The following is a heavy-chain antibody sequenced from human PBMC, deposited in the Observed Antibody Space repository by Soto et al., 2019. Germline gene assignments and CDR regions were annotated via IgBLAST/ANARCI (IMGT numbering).Heavy chain of an antibody. V-gene: IGHV1-2*02. CDR3: ARVQSIAARPSSRGFDP. D-gene: IGHD6-6*01. CDR1: GYTFTGYY. CDR2: INPNSGGT. Sequence: ASVKVSCKASGYTFTGYYMHWVRQAPGQGLEWMGWINPNSGGTNYAQKFQGRVTMTRDTSISTAYMELSRLRSDDTAVYYCARVQSIAARPSSRGFDPWGQRTQVTVSS. J-gene: IGHJ5*02.